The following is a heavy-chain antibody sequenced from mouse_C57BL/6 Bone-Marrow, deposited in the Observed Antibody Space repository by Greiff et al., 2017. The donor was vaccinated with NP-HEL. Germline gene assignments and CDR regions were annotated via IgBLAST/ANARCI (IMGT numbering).Heavy chain of an antibody. Sequence: EVHLVESEGGLVQPGSSMKLSCTASGFTFSDYYMAWVRQVPEKGLEWVANINYDGSSTYYLDSLKSRFIISRDNAKNILYLQMSSLKSEDTATYYCARGAYGYDVAMDYWGQGTSVTVSS. CDR1: GFTFSDYY. CDR3: ARGAYGYDVAMDY. D-gene: IGHD2-2*01. V-gene: IGHV5-16*01. J-gene: IGHJ4*01. CDR2: INYDGSST.